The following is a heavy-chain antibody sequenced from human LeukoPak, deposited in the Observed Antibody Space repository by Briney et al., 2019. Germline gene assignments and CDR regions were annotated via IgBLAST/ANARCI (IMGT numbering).Heavy chain of an antibody. CDR3: AKDQGP. CDR1: GFTFDDYA. Sequence: TGGSLRLSCAASGFTFDDYAMHWVRQAPGKGLEWVSGISWNSGSIGYADSVKGRFTISRDNAKNSLYLQMNSLRAEDTALYYCAKDQGPWGQGTLVTVSS. V-gene: IGHV3-9*01. CDR2: ISWNSGSI. J-gene: IGHJ5*02.